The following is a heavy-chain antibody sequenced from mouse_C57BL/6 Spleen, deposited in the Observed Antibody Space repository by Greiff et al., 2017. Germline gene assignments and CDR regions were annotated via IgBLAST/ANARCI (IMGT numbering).Heavy chain of an antibody. Sequence: QVQLQQSGAELVRPGTSVKLSCKASGYTFTSYWMHWVKQRPGQGLEWIGVIDPSDSYTNYNQKFKGKATLTVDTSSSTAYMQLSSLTSEDSAVYYCAREGDSNYVLFAYWGQGTLVTVSA. CDR3: AREGDSNYVLFAY. D-gene: IGHD2-5*01. CDR1: GYTFTSYW. CDR2: IDPSDSYT. J-gene: IGHJ3*01. V-gene: IGHV1-59*01.